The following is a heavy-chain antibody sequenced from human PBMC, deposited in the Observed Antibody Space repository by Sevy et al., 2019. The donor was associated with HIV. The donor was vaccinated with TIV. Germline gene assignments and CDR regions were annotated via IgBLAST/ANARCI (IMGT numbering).Heavy chain of an antibody. V-gene: IGHV3-30*18. Sequence: GGSLRLSCAASGFTFSSYGMHWVRQAPGKGLEWVAVISYDGSNKYYADSVKGRFTISRDNSKNTLYLQMNSLRAEDTAVDYGAKVSGRGFGESAFDYWGQGTLVTVSS. CDR2: ISYDGSNK. CDR1: GFTFSSYG. D-gene: IGHD3-10*01. CDR3: AKVSGRGFGESAFDY. J-gene: IGHJ4*02.